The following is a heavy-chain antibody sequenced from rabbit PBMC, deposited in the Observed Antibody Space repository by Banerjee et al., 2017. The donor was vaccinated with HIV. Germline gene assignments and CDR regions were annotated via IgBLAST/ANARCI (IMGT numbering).Heavy chain of an antibody. CDR2: IYTGSGST. CDR3: ARTVASYNYAIDL. V-gene: IGHV1S40*01. D-gene: IGHD6-1*01. CDR1: GFSFSSSYY. Sequence: QSLEESGGDLVKPGASLTLTCTASGFSFSSSYYMYWVRQAPGKGLELIACIYTGSGSTYYASWAKGRFTISKTSSTTVTLQMTSLTAADTATYFCARTVASYNYAIDLWGQGTLVTVS. J-gene: IGHJ3*01.